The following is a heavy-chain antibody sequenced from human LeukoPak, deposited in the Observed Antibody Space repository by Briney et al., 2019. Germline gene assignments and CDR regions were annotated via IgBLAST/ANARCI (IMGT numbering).Heavy chain of an antibody. CDR1: GYTFASFG. Sequence: ASVKVSCKASGYTFASFGITWVRQAPGQGLEWMGWINTHNGDTNYAQKLQGRVTMTTDTSTSTAYMELRSLRSDDTAVYYCAREDYELLWFGEIRWFDPWGQGTLVTVSS. J-gene: IGHJ5*02. V-gene: IGHV1-18*01. CDR3: AREDYELLWFGEIRWFDP. CDR2: INTHNGDT. D-gene: IGHD3-10*01.